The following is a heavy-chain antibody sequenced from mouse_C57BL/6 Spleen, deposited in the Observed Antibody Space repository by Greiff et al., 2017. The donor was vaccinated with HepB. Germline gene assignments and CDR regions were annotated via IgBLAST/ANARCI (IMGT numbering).Heavy chain of an antibody. CDR2: IYPGSGNT. J-gene: IGHJ2*01. Sequence: QVQLQQSGAELVRPGASVKLSCKASGYTFTDYYINWVKQRPGQGLEWIARIYPGSGNTYYNEKFKGKATLTAEKSSSTAYMQLSSLTSEDSAVYFCARSPYYYGSDYWGQGTTLTVSS. CDR1: GYTFTDYY. V-gene: IGHV1-76*01. CDR3: ARSPYYYGSDY. D-gene: IGHD1-1*01.